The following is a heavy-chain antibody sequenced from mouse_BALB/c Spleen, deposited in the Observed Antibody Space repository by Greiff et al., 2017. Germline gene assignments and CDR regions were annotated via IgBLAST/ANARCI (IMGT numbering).Heavy chain of an antibody. J-gene: IGHJ2*01. CDR3: ARGLLRSGGYFDY. Sequence: VQLQQSGPELVRPGVSVKISCKGSGYTFTDYAMHWVKQSHAKSLEWIGVISTYYGNTNYNQKFKGKATMTVDKSSSTAYMELARLTSEDSAIYYCARGLLRSGGYFDYWGQGTTLTVSS. V-gene: IGHV1-67*01. D-gene: IGHD1-1*01. CDR1: GYTFTDYA. CDR2: ISTYYGNT.